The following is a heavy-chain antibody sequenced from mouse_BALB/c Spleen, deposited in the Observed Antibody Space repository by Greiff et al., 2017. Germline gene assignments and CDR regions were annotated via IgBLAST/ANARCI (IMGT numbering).Heavy chain of an antibody. CDR1: GYTFTDYA. CDR3: ARSSGTGDYFDY. J-gene: IGHJ2*01. CDR2: ISTYYGDA. V-gene: IGHV1S137*01. Sequence: VQLVESGAELVRPGVSVKISCKGSGYTFTDYAMHWVKQSHAKSLEWIGVISTYYGDASYNQKFKGKATMTVDKSSSTAYMELARLTSGDSAIYYCARSSGTGDYFDYWGQGTTLTVSS. D-gene: IGHD4-1*01.